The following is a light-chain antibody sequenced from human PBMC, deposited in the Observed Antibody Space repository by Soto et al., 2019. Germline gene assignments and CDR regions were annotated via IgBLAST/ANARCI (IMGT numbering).Light chain of an antibody. CDR2: GAL. Sequence: DIVMTQSPATLSVSPGEGATLSCRASQTVNNNLAWYQQKPGQAPRLLIYGALSRATGIPDRFSGSGSGTDFTLTISRLEPEDFALYYCQQYATSPLTFGGGTKVDIK. CDR3: QQYATSPLT. CDR1: QTVNNN. J-gene: IGKJ4*01. V-gene: IGKV3-20*01.